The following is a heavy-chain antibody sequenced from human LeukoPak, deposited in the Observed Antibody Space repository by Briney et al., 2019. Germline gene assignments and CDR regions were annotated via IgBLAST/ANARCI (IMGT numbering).Heavy chain of an antibody. V-gene: IGHV3-30*18. CDR3: AKASSNYFYYFEY. CDR2: ISYDATNK. D-gene: IGHD2/OR15-2a*01. J-gene: IGHJ4*02. Sequence: PGGSLRLSCGASGFTFSSYGMHWVRQAPGKGLEWVAVISYDATNKYYADSVKGRFTLSRDNSKNTLYLQTNTLRDEDTAVYYCAKASSNYFYYFEYWGQGTLVTVSS. CDR1: GFTFSSYG.